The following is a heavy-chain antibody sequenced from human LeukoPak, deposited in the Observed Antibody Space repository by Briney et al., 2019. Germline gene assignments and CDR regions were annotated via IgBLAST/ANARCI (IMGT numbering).Heavy chain of an antibody. D-gene: IGHD3-10*01. CDR1: GCTFPSFG. CDR3: ARGRYFFGSGSYYPEGMDV. V-gene: IGHV1-18*01. J-gene: IGHJ6*02. Sequence: GASVKVSCKASGCTFPSFGTNWVRQAPGQGLEWMGWISGYNGNTNYAQKLQGRVTMTTDTSMSTAYMELRSLRSDDTAVYYCARGRYFFGSGSYYPEGMDVWGQGTTVTVSS. CDR2: ISGYNGNT.